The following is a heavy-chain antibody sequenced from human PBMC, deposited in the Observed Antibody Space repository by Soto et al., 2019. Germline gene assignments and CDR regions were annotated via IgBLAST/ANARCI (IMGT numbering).Heavy chain of an antibody. CDR3: ARDISSGKGDFDI. CDR1: GVTFSSYS. D-gene: IGHD6-19*01. V-gene: IGHV3-21*01. J-gene: IGHJ3*02. CDR2: ISSSSSYI. Sequence: WWSXRLSCSSSGVTFSSYSINLFRQAPGKGLEWVSSISSSSSYIYYADSVKGRLTISRDNAKNSLYLQMNRLRAEDTAVYYCARDISSGKGDFDIWGQGTMVTVSS.